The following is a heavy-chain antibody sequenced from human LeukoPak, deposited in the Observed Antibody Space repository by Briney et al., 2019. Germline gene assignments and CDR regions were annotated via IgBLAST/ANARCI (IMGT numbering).Heavy chain of an antibody. Sequence: ASVKVSCKASGYTFTGYYMHWVRQAPGQGLEWMGWINPNSGGTNYAQKFQGRVTMTRDTSISTAYMELSRLRSDDTAVYYCARRWSGYYGGDYWGQGTLVTVSS. V-gene: IGHV1-2*02. D-gene: IGHD3-3*01. CDR3: ARRWSGYYGGDY. J-gene: IGHJ4*02. CDR2: INPNSGGT. CDR1: GYTFTGYY.